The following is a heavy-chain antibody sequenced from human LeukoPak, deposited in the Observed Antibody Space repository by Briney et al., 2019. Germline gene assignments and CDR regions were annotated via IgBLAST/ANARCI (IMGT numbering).Heavy chain of an antibody. CDR2: IKQDGSEK. J-gene: IGHJ4*02. Sequence: GGSLRLSCAASGFTFSSYGMHWVRQAPGKGPEWVANIKQDGSEKYYVDSVKGRFTISRDNAKNSLYLQMNSLRAEDTAVYYCARESRNYYDRGSDYWGQGTLVTVSS. CDR1: GFTFSSYG. D-gene: IGHD3-22*01. V-gene: IGHV3-7*03. CDR3: ARESRNYYDRGSDY.